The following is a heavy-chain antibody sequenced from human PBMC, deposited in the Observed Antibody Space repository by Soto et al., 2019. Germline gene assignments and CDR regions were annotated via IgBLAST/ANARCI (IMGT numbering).Heavy chain of an antibody. CDR1: GFTFSSYA. Sequence: QVQLVESGGGVVQPGRSLRLSCAASGFTFSSYAMHWVRQAPGKGLEWVAVISYDGSNKYYADSVKGRFTISRDNSKNTLYLQINSLRAEDTAVYYCARETSYDYVWGSYRPFDYWGQGTLVTVSS. CDR2: ISYDGSNK. V-gene: IGHV3-30-3*01. J-gene: IGHJ4*02. CDR3: ARETSYDYVWGSYRPFDY. D-gene: IGHD3-16*02.